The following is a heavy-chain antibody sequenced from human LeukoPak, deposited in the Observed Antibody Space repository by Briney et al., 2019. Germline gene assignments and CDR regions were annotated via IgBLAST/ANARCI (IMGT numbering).Heavy chain of an antibody. CDR1: GFTFSSYS. Sequence: RGSLRLSCAASGFTFSSYSMNWVRQAPGKGLEWVSYISSSSSTIYYADSVKGRFTISRDNAKNSLYLQMNSLRAEDTAVYYCARRGMAAARYFQHWGQGTLVTVSS. CDR3: ARRGMAAARYFQH. V-gene: IGHV3-48*04. D-gene: IGHD6-13*01. J-gene: IGHJ1*01. CDR2: ISSSSSTI.